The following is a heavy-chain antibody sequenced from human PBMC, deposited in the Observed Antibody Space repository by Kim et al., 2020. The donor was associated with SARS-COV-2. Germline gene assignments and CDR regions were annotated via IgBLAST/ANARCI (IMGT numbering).Heavy chain of an antibody. D-gene: IGHD6-19*01. Sequence: EEHYVDPVNGRFTISRDNDRNSLYLQMNSLRVEDTALYFCARGSGWLSDAWGQGTLVTVSS. CDR2: EE. CDR3: ARGSGWLSDA. V-gene: IGHV3-7*01. J-gene: IGHJ5*02.